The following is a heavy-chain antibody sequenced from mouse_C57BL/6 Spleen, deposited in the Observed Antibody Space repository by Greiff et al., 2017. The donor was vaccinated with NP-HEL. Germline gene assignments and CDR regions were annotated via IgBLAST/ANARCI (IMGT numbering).Heavy chain of an antibody. V-gene: IGHV5-4*01. CDR2: ISDGGSCT. CDR1: GFTFSSYA. CDR3: AREGSGYYGIDV. Sequence: EVMLVESGGGLVKPGGSLKLSCAASGFTFSSYAMSWVRQTPEKRLEWVATISDGGSCTYYPAHVKGRFTIARDNAKNNLYLQISHLKSEDTAMYYCAREGSGYYGIDVWGTGTTVTVSS. D-gene: IGHD2-3*01. J-gene: IGHJ1*03.